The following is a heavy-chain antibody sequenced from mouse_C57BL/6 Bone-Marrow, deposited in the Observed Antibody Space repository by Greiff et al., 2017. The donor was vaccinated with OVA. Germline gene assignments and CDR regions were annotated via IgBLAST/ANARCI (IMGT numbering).Heavy chain of an antibody. V-gene: IGHV1-81*01. D-gene: IGHD4-1*01. CDR3: AKGTGKTGY. CDR1: GYTFTSYG. Sequence: LVESGAELARPGASVKLSCKASGYTFTSYGISWVKQRTGQGLEWIGEIYPRSGNTYYNEKFKGKATLTADKSSSTAYMELRSLTSEDSAVYFCAKGTGKTGYWGQGTTLTVSS. J-gene: IGHJ2*01. CDR2: IYPRSGNT.